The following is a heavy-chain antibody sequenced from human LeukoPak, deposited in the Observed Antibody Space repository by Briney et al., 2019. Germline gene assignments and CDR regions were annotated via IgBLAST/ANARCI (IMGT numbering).Heavy chain of an antibody. V-gene: IGHV1-18*01. Sequence: ASVTVSFKASVYTFTSYGISWVRQAPGRGLEWVGWISAYNGHTNYAQKLQGRVTMTTDTSATPAYMELRNLTSDDTAVYYCARDGGGVVALSPDYWGQGTLVTVSS. D-gene: IGHD3-3*01. CDR2: ISAYNGHT. CDR1: VYTFTSYG. CDR3: ARDGGGVVALSPDY. J-gene: IGHJ4*02.